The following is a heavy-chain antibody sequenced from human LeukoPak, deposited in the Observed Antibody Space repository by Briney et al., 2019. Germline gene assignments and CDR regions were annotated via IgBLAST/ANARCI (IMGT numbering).Heavy chain of an antibody. CDR1: GFTLSELW. V-gene: IGHV3-7*04. CDR3: VGGYGWLPDY. Sequence: PGGSLRLSCVASGFTLSELWMNWVRPAPGKGLEWVANIKQDGSEKNYVDSVKGRFTISRDNAKNSVYLQMNSLRVEDTAVYYCVGGYGWLPDYWGQGTLVTVSS. J-gene: IGHJ4*02. CDR2: IKQDGSEK. D-gene: IGHD6-19*01.